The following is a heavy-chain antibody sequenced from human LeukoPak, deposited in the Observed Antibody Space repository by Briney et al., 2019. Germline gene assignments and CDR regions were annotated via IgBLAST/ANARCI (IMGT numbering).Heavy chain of an antibody. CDR3: ARVGTMVRGRGMKYNWFDP. Sequence: SVEVSCKASGGTFSSYAISWVRQAPGQGLEWMGGIIPIFGTANYAQKFQGRVTITTDESTSTAYMELSSLRSEDTAVYYCARVGTMVRGRGMKYNWFDPWGQGTLVTVSS. CDR1: GGTFSSYA. D-gene: IGHD3-10*01. J-gene: IGHJ5*02. V-gene: IGHV1-69*05. CDR2: IIPIFGTA.